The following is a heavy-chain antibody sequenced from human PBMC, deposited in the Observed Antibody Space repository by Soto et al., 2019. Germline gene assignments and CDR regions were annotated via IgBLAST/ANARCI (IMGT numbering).Heavy chain of an antibody. CDR2: MNPNSGNT. CDR1: GYTFTSYD. D-gene: IGHD2-2*01. V-gene: IGHV1-8*01. J-gene: IGHJ5*01. Sequence: ASVKVSCKASGYTFTSYDINWVRQATGQGLEWMGWMNPNSGNTGYAQKFQGRVTMTRNTSISTAYMELSSLRSEDTAVYYCARDTYFSSNSCHPNLFDLRGQGSLVIVSA. CDR3: ARDTYFSSNSCHPNLFDL.